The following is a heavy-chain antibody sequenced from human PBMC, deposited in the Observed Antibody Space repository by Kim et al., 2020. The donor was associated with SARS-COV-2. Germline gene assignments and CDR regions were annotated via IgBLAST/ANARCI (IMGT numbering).Heavy chain of an antibody. J-gene: IGHJ2*01. CDR3: ARYDI. V-gene: IGHV4-34*01. CDR2: IDHSGSA. D-gene: IGHD3-16*02. CDR1: GGSFSGYY. Sequence: SETLSLTCAVYGGSFSGYYWTWIRQPPGKGLEWIGDIDHSGSANYHPSLKSRVTISADTSNNQFSLKMNSVTAADTAINYCARYDIWSRDTLVTVSS.